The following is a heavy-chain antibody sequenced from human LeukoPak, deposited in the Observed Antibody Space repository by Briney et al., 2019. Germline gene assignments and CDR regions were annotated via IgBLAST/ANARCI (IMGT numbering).Heavy chain of an antibody. D-gene: IGHD3-10*01. CDR2: IYYSGST. CDR1: GGSISSSSYY. CDR3: ARRGGGFFDY. J-gene: IGHJ4*02. Sequence: SETLSLTCTVSGGSISSSSYYWGWIRQPPGTGLEWIGSIYYSGSTYYNPSLKSRVTISVDTSKNQFSLKLSSVTAADTAVYYCARRGGGFFDYWGQGTLVTVSS. V-gene: IGHV4-39*01.